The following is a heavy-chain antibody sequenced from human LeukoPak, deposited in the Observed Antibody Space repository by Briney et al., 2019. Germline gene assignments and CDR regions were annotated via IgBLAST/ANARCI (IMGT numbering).Heavy chain of an antibody. CDR1: GVSISSHY. CDR3: ARLPTGSYWMGAFDY. D-gene: IGHD1-26*01. Sequence: PSETLSLTCTVSGVSISSHYWTWIRQPPRKGLEWVGDISNSGSTNYNPPLKSRVPIAIDTYTNQFPLKLSSVTAAATAVYYCARLPTGSYWMGAFDYWGQGTLVTVSS. CDR2: ISNSGST. J-gene: IGHJ4*02. V-gene: IGHV4-4*09.